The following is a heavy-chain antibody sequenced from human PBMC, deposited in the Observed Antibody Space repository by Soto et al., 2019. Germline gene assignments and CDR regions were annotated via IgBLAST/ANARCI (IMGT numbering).Heavy chain of an antibody. J-gene: IGHJ5*01. V-gene: IGHV3-23*01. CDR2: FSGPGCGT. Sequence: EVQLLESGGGLVHLGGSLRLSCEASGFTFSRFAMSWVRQTPGKGLEWVSTFSGPGCGTYYADYVKGRFTISRDNFKSAVHLQMNRLRAEDTAIYYCAKGKISTTTYTSFDSWGRGTLVSVSS. CDR3: AKGKISTTTYTSFDS. D-gene: IGHD1-26*01. CDR1: GFTFSRFA.